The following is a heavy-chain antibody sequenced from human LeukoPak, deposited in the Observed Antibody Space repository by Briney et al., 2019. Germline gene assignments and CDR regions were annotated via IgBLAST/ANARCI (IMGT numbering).Heavy chain of an antibody. V-gene: IGHV4-39*01. J-gene: IGHJ4*02. CDR3: ARRFPSIAARQWGLRLGGDSDYFDY. CDR2: IYYSGST. D-gene: IGHD6-6*01. CDR1: GGSISSSSYY. Sequence: PSETLSLTCTVSGGSISSSSYYWGWIRQPPGKGLEWIGSIYYSGSTYYNPSLKSRVTISVDTSKNQFSLKLSSVTAADTAVYYCARRFPSIAARQWGLRLGGDSDYFDYWGQGTLVTVSS.